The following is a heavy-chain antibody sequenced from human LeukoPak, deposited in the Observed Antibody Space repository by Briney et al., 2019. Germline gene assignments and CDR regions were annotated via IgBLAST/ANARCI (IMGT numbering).Heavy chain of an antibody. CDR3: ARDTTSGWQHDY. CDR1: GFTVGINY. V-gene: IGHV3-66*01. D-gene: IGHD6-19*01. Sequence: GGSLRLSCAVSGFTVGINYMSWVRQAPGQGLEWVSVIFSGGSTFYADSVKGRFTISRDSSKNILYLQMSSLRADDTAVYYCARDTTSGWQHDYWGQGALVTVSS. J-gene: IGHJ4*02. CDR2: IFSGGST.